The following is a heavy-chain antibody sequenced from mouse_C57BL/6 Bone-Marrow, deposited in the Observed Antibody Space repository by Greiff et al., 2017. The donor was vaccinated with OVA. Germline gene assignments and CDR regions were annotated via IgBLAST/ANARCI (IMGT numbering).Heavy chain of an antibody. CDR3: AKCGNSFAY. D-gene: IGHD2-1*01. CDR2: INPSNGGT. Sequence: VQLQQPGTELVKPGASVKLSCKASGYTFTSYWLHWVKQRPGQGLEWIGNINPSNGGTNYNEKLKGKATLTVDKSSSTAYMQLSSLTSEDYDVCYCAKCGNSFAYWGQGTLVTVSA. V-gene: IGHV1-53*01. J-gene: IGHJ3*01. CDR1: GYTFTSYW.